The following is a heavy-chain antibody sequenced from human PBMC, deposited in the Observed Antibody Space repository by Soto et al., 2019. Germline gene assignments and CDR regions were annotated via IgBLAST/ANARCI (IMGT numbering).Heavy chain of an antibody. Sequence: ASVKVSCKASGYTFTSYGISWVRQAPGQGLEWMGWISAYNGNTNYAQKLQGRVTMTTGTSTSTAYMELRSLRSDDTAVYYCARDRGYDFWSGYPLDAFDIWGQGTMVTVSS. V-gene: IGHV1-18*04. D-gene: IGHD3-3*01. CDR2: ISAYNGNT. CDR1: GYTFTSYG. J-gene: IGHJ3*02. CDR3: ARDRGYDFWSGYPLDAFDI.